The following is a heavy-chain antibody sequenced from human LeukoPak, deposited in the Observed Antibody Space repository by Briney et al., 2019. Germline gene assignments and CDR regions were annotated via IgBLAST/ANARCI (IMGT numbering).Heavy chain of an antibody. CDR2: IYSGGNI. CDR3: AKVGGLGVWAFDI. V-gene: IGHV3-53*01. D-gene: IGHD3-16*01. CDR1: GFTVISNY. J-gene: IGHJ3*02. Sequence: PGGSLRLSCAASGFTVISNYMSWVRQAPGKGLEWVSVIYSGGNIYSANSVKGRFTISRDNSKNTLYLQMNSLRAEDTAVYYCAKVGGLGVWAFDIWGRGTMVTVSS.